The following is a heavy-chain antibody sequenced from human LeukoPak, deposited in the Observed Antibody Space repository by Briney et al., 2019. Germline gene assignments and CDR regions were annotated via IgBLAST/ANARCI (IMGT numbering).Heavy chain of an antibody. D-gene: IGHD3-16*01. J-gene: IGHJ3*02. V-gene: IGHV3-11*04. CDR1: GFTYSDYY. CDR3: AREDVTCAFDI. Sequence: GGSLRLSCAASGFTYSDYYMSWIRQAPGKGLEWVSYISSSGSTIYYADSVKGRFTISRDNAKNSLYLQMNSLRAEDTAVYYCAREDVTCAFDIWGQGTMVTVSS. CDR2: ISSSGSTI.